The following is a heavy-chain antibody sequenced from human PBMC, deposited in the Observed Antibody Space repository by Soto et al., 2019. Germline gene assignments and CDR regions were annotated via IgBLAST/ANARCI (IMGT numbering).Heavy chain of an antibody. CDR1: GFTFSTYS. J-gene: IGHJ4*02. CDR2: ISGSGDTT. D-gene: IGHD1-26*01. Sequence: GGSLRLSCAASGFTFSTYSMHWVRQAPGKGLEWVSAISGSGDTTYYANSVKGRFTISRDNSKNTLYLQMNSLRAEDTAVYYCAKGSYRPHDYWGQGTLVTVSS. CDR3: AKGSYRPHDY. V-gene: IGHV3-23*01.